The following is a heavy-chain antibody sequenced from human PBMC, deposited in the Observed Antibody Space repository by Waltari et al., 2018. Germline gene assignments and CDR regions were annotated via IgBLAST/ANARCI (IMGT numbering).Heavy chain of an antibody. J-gene: IGHJ6*02. V-gene: IGHV1-69*01. D-gene: IGHD6-19*01. CDR3: ARDLAVAGYYYGMDV. Sequence: PGQGLEWMGGIIPIFGTANYAQKFQGRVTITADESTSTAYMELSSLRSEDTAVYYCARDLAVAGYYYGMDVWGQGTTVTVSS. CDR2: IIPIFGTA.